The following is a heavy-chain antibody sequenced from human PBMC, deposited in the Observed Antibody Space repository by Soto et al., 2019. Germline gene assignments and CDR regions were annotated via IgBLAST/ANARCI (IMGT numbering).Heavy chain of an antibody. CDR2: IIPICGTA. CDR1: GGTFSSYA. J-gene: IGHJ5*02. CDR3: ARAGCSESWFDP. Sequence: QVQLVQSGAEVKTPGSSVKVSCKASGGTFSSYAISWVRQAPGQGLEWMGGIIPICGTANYSQKFQGRVTIPADAAKSPAYIERSSLRSEDTAVYYCARAGCSESWFDPWGQGTLVTVSS. D-gene: IGHD6-6*01. V-gene: IGHV1-69*01.